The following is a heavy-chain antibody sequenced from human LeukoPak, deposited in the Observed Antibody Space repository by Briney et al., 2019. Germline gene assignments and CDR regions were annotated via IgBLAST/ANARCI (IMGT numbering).Heavy chain of an antibody. D-gene: IGHD3-10*01. CDR2: IYYSGST. Sequence: KTSETLSLTCTVSGGSISSYYWSWIRQPPGKGLEWIGSIYYSGSTYYNPSLKSRVTISVDTSKNQFSLKLSSVTAADTAVYYCARGVLGIWGQGTMVTVSS. J-gene: IGHJ3*02. CDR1: GGSISSYY. CDR3: ARGVLGI. V-gene: IGHV4-59*05.